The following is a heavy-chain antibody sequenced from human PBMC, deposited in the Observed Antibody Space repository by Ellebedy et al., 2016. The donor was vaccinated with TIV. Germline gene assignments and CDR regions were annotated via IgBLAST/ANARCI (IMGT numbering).Heavy chain of an antibody. V-gene: IGHV3-23*01. CDR1: GFRFSSYA. CDR3: AKGRGGSSYSSLDV. D-gene: IGHD2-15*01. Sequence: PGGSLRLSCAASGFRFSSYAMNWVRQAPGKGLEWVAGISDSGDPTYYPDSVKGRFTISRDNSKNTLYLQMNSLRVEDTAVYYCAKGRGGSSYSSLDVWGQGTTVTVSS. CDR2: ISDSGDPT. J-gene: IGHJ6*02.